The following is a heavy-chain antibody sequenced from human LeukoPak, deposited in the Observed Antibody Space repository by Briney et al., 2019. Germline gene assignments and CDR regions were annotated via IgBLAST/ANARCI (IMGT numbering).Heavy chain of an antibody. CDR1: GFTFSTYA. CDR3: AKVRTYYYYGLDV. D-gene: IGHD1-14*01. V-gene: IGHV3-23*01. Sequence: GGSLRLTCAASGFTFSTYAMSWVRQAPGKGLEWVSGISGTTSSTYYADSVKGRFTISRDNSKNTLFLQINSLRAEDTAVYYCAKVRTYYYYGLDVWGQGTTVTVSS. J-gene: IGHJ6*02. CDR2: ISGTTSST.